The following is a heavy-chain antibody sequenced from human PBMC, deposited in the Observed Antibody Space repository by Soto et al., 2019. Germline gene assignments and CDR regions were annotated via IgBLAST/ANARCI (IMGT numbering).Heavy chain of an antibody. CDR1: GFTFSSYA. CDR2: INSDGTST. Sequence: GGSLRLSCAASGFTFSSYAMSWVLQGPGKGLVWVSRINSDGTSTSYADSVKGRFTISRDNARNTLYLQMNSLRAEDTAVYYCARGGPYSSSALDYWGRGTLVTVSS. V-gene: IGHV3-74*01. J-gene: IGHJ4*02. CDR3: ARGGPYSSSALDY. D-gene: IGHD6-6*01.